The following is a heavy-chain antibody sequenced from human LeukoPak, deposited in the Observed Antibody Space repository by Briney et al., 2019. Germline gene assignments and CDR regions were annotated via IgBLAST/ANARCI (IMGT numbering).Heavy chain of an antibody. CDR3: ARAVPKSSPRACRALHWFDP. CDR1: GGSFSGYY. CDR2: INHSGST. J-gene: IGHJ5*02. V-gene: IGHV4-34*01. D-gene: IGHD6-13*01. Sequence: SETLSLTCAVYGGSFSGYYWSWIRQPPGKGLEWIGEINHSGSTNYNPSLKSRVTISVDASKNQFSLKLSSVTAADTAVYYCARAVPKSSPRACRALHWFDPWGQGTLVTVSS.